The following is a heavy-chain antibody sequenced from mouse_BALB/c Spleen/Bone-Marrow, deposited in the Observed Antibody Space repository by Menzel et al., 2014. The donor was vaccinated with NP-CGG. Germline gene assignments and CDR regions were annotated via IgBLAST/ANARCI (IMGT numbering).Heavy chain of an antibody. D-gene: IGHD2-13*01. CDR1: GYTFTSYY. J-gene: IGHJ3*01. V-gene: IGHV1S81*02. Sequence: SGAELVKPGASVKLSCKASGYTFTSYYMYWVKQRPGQGLEWIGEINPSNGGTNFNEKFKSKATLTVDKSSSTAYMQLSSLTSEDSAVYYRTREGDSPFAYWGQGTLVTVSA. CDR3: TREGDSPFAY. CDR2: INPSNGGT.